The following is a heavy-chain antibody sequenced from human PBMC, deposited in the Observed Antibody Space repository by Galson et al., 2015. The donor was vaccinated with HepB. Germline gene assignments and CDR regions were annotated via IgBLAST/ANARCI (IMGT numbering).Heavy chain of an antibody. CDR3: ATVEILVVRGGLRTNSYFDD. V-gene: IGHV3-21*01. Sequence: SLRLSCAASGITFNTYSMNWVRRAPGKGLEWVSSISSSSSYIYYADSVKGRFTISRDNARKSLYLQMNSLRAEDTAVYHCATVEILVVRGGLRTNSYFDDWVRGTLVTVSS. D-gene: IGHD3-10*01. CDR1: GITFNTYS. CDR2: ISSSSSYI. J-gene: IGHJ4*02.